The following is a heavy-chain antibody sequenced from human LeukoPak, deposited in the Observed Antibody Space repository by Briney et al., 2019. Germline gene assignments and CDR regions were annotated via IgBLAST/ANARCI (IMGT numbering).Heavy chain of an antibody. CDR2: ISGSGVST. J-gene: IGHJ6*03. Sequence: GGSLRLSCAASGFTFSSYAMSWVRQAPGKGLEWVSAISGSGVSTYYADSVKGRFTISRDNSKNTLYLQMNSLRAEDTAVYYCAKNDGNLPYYYYYMDVWGKGTTVTVSS. V-gene: IGHV3-23*01. CDR1: GFTFSSYA. CDR3: AKNDGNLPYYYYYMDV. D-gene: IGHD1-1*01.